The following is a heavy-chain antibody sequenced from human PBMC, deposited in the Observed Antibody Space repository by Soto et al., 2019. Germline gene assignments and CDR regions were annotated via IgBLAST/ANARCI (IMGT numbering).Heavy chain of an antibody. CDR3: ARDTPNADFWSGYYYYYYGMDV. Sequence: GGSLRLSCAASGFTFSSYEMNWVRQAPGKGLEWVSYISSSGSTIYYADSVKGRFTISRDNAKNSLYLQMNSLRAEDTAVYYCARDTPNADFWSGYYYYYYGMDVWGQGTTVTAP. CDR1: GFTFSSYE. J-gene: IGHJ6*02. V-gene: IGHV3-48*03. D-gene: IGHD3-3*01. CDR2: ISSSGSTI.